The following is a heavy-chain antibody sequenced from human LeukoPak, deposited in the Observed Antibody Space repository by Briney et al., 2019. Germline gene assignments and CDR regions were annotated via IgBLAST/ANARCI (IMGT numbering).Heavy chain of an antibody. CDR2: ISSSSSYI. V-gene: IGHV3-21*01. Sequence: GGSLRLSCAASGFTFSSYSMNWVRQAPGKGLEWVSSISSSSSYIYYADSVKGRFTISRDNAKNSLYLQMNSLRAEDTAVYYCAKTQYYYDSSGSIWGQGTLVTVSS. CDR3: AKTQYYYDSSGSI. CDR1: GFTFSSYS. J-gene: IGHJ4*02. D-gene: IGHD3-22*01.